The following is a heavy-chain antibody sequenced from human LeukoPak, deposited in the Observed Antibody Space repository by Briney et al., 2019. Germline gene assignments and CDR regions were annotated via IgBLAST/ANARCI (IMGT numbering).Heavy chain of an antibody. V-gene: IGHV3-64*01. D-gene: IGHD6-19*01. CDR2: ISSNGGST. Sequence: PGGSLRLSCAASGFTFSSYAMHWVRQAPGKGLEYVSAISSNGGSTYYANSVKGRFTISRDNSKNTLYLQMGSLRAEDMAVYYCARDYANSGWYNGAFDIWGQGTMVTVSS. J-gene: IGHJ3*02. CDR1: GFTFSSYA. CDR3: ARDYANSGWYNGAFDI.